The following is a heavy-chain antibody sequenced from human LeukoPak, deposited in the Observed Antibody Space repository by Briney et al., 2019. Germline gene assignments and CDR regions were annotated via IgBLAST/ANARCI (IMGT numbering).Heavy chain of an antibody. CDR2: IKQDGSEK. J-gene: IGHJ4*02. Sequence: QPGGSLRLSCAASGFTFSSYWMSWVRQAPGKGLEWVANIKQDGSEKYYVDSVKGRFTISRDNAKNSLYLQMNSLRAEDTAVYYCARDVSVLRFLEWLLTAFDYWGQGTPVTVSS. CDR3: ARDVSVLRFLEWLLTAFDY. D-gene: IGHD3-3*01. V-gene: IGHV3-7*01. CDR1: GFTFSSYW.